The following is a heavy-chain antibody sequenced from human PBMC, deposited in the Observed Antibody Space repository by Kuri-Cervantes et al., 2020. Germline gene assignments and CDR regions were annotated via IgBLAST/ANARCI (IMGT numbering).Heavy chain of an antibody. CDR1: GFTFSSYG. CDR3: AKEMDIQLGDY. D-gene: IGHD6-6*01. J-gene: IGHJ4*02. V-gene: IGHV3-30*18. CDR2: ISYDGSNK. Sequence: GESLKISCAASGFTFSSYGMHWVRQAPGKGLEWVAVISYDGSNKYYADSVKGRFTISRDNSKNTLYLQMNSLRAEDTAVYYCAKEMDIQLGDYWGQGTLVTVSS.